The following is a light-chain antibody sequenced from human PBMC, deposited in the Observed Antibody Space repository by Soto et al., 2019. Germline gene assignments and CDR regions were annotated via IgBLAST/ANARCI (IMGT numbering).Light chain of an antibody. Sequence: QSVLTQPPSASGTPGQRVTISCSGSSSHIGSNYVYWYQQLPGTVPQLLIYRNNERPSGVPDRFSGSKSGTSASLAISGLRSEDEADYYCAAWDDSLRGVVFGGGTKLTVL. J-gene: IGLJ2*01. CDR1: SSHIGSNY. CDR3: AAWDDSLRGVV. CDR2: RNN. V-gene: IGLV1-47*01.